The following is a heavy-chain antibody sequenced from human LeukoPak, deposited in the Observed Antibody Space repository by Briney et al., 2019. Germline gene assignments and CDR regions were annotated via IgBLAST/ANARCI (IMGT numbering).Heavy chain of an antibody. V-gene: IGHV3-7*01. Sequence: GGSLRLSCAASQFTFSTYWMNWVRQAPGKGLERVANIKQDGSEKYYVDSVKGRFTISRDNAKNLLYLQMNSLRAEDTAVYYCARGYTSPWDRAFDIWGQGTMVTVSS. CDR2: IKQDGSEK. J-gene: IGHJ3*02. CDR1: QFTFSTYW. D-gene: IGHD6-19*01. CDR3: ARGYTSPWDRAFDI.